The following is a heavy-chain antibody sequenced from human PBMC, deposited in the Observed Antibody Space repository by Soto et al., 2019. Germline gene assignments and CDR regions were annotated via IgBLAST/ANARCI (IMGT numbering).Heavy chain of an antibody. CDR1: GGSFSGYY. D-gene: IGHD7-27*01. J-gene: IGHJ4*02. V-gene: IGHV4-34*01. CDR3: ARGWGRIFDY. CDR2: INHSGST. Sequence: QVQLQQWGAGLLKPSETLSLTCAVYGGSFSGYYWSWIRQPPGKGLEWLGEINHSGSTNDNPSIKSRITISEDTSKNQFSRKLSSVTAADTAVYYCARGWGRIFDYWGQGTLVTVSS.